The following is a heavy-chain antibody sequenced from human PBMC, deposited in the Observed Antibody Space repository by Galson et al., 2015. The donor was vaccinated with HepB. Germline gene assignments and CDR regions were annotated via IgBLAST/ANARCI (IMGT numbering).Heavy chain of an antibody. CDR3: ARECDIAAAGTLYYYGMDV. CDR1: GFTFSSYS. V-gene: IGHV3-48*02. J-gene: IGHJ6*02. CDR2: ISSSSSTI. Sequence: SLRLSCAASGFTFSSYSMNWVRQAPGKGLEWLSYISSSSSTIYYADSVKGRFTTSRDNAQNSLYVQVNSLRDEDTAVYYCARECDIAAAGTLYYYGMDVWGQGTTVTVSS. D-gene: IGHD6-13*01.